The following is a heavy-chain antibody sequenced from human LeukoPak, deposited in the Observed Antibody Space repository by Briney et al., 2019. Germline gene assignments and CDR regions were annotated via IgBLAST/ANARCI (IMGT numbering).Heavy chain of an antibody. V-gene: IGHV3-21*01. Sequence: GGSLRLSCAASGFTFSSYSMIWVRQAPGKGLEWVSSISSSSSYIYYADSVKGRFTISRDNAKNSLYLQMNSLRAEDTAVYYCARDRLYNSHYYGMDVWGQGTTVTVSS. J-gene: IGHJ6*02. CDR3: ARDRLYNSHYYGMDV. CDR1: GFTFSSYS. CDR2: ISSSSSYI. D-gene: IGHD2/OR15-2a*01.